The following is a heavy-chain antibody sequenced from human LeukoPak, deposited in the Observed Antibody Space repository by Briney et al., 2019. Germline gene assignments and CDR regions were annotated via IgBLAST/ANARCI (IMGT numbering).Heavy chain of an antibody. J-gene: IGHJ6*02. Sequence: SVKLSCKASVGTFSSYAISWVRHAPRQGLEWVGGIIPIFGTANYAQKFQGRVTITADESTSTAYMELSSLRSEDTAVYYCAREEGSSGWYPTYYYYYYGMDVWGQGTTVTVSS. V-gene: IGHV1-69*13. D-gene: IGHD6-19*01. CDR3: AREEGSSGWYPTYYYYYYGMDV. CDR2: IIPIFGTA. CDR1: VGTFSSYA.